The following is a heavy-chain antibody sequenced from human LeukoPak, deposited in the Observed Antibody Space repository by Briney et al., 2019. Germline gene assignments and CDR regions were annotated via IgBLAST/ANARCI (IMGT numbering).Heavy chain of an antibody. J-gene: IGHJ4*02. CDR1: GYTFTGYY. D-gene: IGHD3-22*01. CDR2: INPNSGGT. Sequence: ASVKVSCKASGYTFTGYYMHWVRQAPGQGLEWMGWINPNSGGTNYAQKFQGWVTMTRDTSISTAYMELSRLRSDDTAVYYYARDEGDDSSGYRHWGQGTLVTVSS. V-gene: IGHV1-2*04. CDR3: ARDEGDDSSGYRH.